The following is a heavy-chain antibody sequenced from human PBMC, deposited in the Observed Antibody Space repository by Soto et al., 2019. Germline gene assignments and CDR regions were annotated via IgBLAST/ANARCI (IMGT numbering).Heavy chain of an antibody. Sequence: QVQLVESGGGVVQPGRSLRLSCAASGFTFSSYGMHWVPQAPGKGLEWVAVISYDGSNKYYADSVKGRFTISRDNSKNTLYLQMNSLRAEDTAVYYCAKDLLGPGRAYGMDVWGQGTTVTVSS. CDR3: AKDLLGPGRAYGMDV. D-gene: IGHD7-27*01. V-gene: IGHV3-30*18. J-gene: IGHJ6*02. CDR1: GFTFSSYG. CDR2: ISYDGSNK.